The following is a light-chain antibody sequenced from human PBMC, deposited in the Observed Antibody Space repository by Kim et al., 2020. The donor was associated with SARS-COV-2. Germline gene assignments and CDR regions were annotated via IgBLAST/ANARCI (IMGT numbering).Light chain of an antibody. CDR2: RNN. Sequence: GRGVTIACSGRSSNIGSNYVYWYQQLPGTAPKLLIYRNNQRPSGVPDRFSGSKSGTSASLAISGLRSEDEADYYCAAWDDSLSGVVFGGGTQLTVL. CDR3: AAWDDSLSGVV. V-gene: IGLV1-47*01. CDR1: SSNIGSNY. J-gene: IGLJ2*01.